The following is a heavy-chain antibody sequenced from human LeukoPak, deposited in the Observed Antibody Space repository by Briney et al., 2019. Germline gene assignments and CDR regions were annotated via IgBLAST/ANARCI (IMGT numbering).Heavy chain of an antibody. CDR3: ARNTDYGDPNDY. D-gene: IGHD4-17*01. CDR2: ISSSSSYI. CDR1: GFTFSSYS. V-gene: IGHV3-21*01. Sequence: PGGSLRLSCAASGFTFSSYSMNWVRQAPGKGLEWVSSISSSSSYIYYADSVKGRFTISRDNAKNSLYLQMNSLRAEDTAVYYCARNTDYGDPNDYWGQGTLVTVSS. J-gene: IGHJ4*02.